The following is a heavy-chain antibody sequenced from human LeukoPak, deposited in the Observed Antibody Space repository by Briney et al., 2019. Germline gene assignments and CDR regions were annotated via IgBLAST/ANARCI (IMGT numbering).Heavy chain of an antibody. J-gene: IGHJ4*02. D-gene: IGHD3-22*01. CDR1: GGSISSYY. CDR3: ARVHDSSGYSGFDY. V-gene: IGHV4-59*01. CDR2: IYYSGST. Sequence: SETLSLTCTVSGGSISSYYWSWIRQPPGKGLEWIGDIYYSGSTNYNPSLKSRVTISVDTSKNQFSLKLSSVTAADTAVYYCARVHDSSGYSGFDYWGQGTLVTVSS.